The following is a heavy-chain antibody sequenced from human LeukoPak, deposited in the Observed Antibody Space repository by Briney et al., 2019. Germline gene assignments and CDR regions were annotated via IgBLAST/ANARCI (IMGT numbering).Heavy chain of an antibody. D-gene: IGHD3-16*02. Sequence: SVKVSCKASGGTFNSYAISWVRQAPGQGLEWMGGIIPIFGTANYAQKFQGRVTITADESTSTAYMELSSLRSEDTAVYYCARGTRLGELSSFDYWGQGTLVTVSS. CDR3: ARGTRLGELSSFDY. CDR2: IIPIFGTA. J-gene: IGHJ4*02. CDR1: GGTFNSYA. V-gene: IGHV1-69*01.